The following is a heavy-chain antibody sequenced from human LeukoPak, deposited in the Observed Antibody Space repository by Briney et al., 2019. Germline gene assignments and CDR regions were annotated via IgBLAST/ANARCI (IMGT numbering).Heavy chain of an antibody. J-gene: IGHJ6*02. Sequence: PSETLSLTCAVYGGSFSGYYWSWIRQPPGKGLEWIGEINHSGSTNYNPSLKSRVTISVATSKDQFSLKLSSVTAADTAVYYCARSLDYYYYGLDVWGRGTTVTVSS. V-gene: IGHV4-34*01. CDR3: ARSLDYYYYGLDV. CDR1: GGSFSGYY. CDR2: INHSGST.